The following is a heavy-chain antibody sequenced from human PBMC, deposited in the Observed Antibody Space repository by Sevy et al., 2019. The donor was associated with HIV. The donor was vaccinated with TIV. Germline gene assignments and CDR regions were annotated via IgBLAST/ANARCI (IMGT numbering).Heavy chain of an antibody. D-gene: IGHD3-3*01. V-gene: IGHV4-4*07. CDR1: GGSTSSYY. CDR2: IYTSGST. J-gene: IGHJ3*02. CDR3: ARGAIFGVVISDAFDI. Sequence: SETLSLTCTVSGGSTSSYYWSWIRQPAGKGLEWIGRIYTSGSTNYNPSLKSRVTMSVDTSKNQFSLKLSSVTAADTAVYYCARGAIFGVVISDAFDIWGQGTMVTVSS.